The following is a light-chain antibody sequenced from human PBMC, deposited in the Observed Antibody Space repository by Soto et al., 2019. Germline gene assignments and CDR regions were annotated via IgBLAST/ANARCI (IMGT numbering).Light chain of an antibody. CDR3: QQYDSSPIT. CDR2: GAS. CDR1: QSVSRSY. V-gene: IGKV3-20*01. J-gene: IGKJ5*01. Sequence: EIVLTQSPGTLSLSPGERATLSCRASQSVSRSYLAWYQQKPGQAPRLLIYGASSRATGIPDRFSGSGSGTDFTLTIRGLDPEDFAVYYCQQYDSSPITFGQGTRLE.